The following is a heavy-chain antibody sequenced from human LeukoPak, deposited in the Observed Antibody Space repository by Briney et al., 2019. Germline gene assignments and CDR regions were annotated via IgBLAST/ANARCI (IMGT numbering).Heavy chain of an antibody. J-gene: IGHJ6*03. CDR2: IYTSGST. D-gene: IGHD2-2*01. CDR3: ASRNTVVPAADYYYYMDV. Sequence: NPSETLSLTCTVSGGSISSGSYYWSWIRQPAGKGLEWIGRIYTSGSTNYNPSLKSRVTISVDTSKNQFSLKLSPVTAADTAVHYCASRNTVVPAADYYYYMDVWGQGTTVTVSS. V-gene: IGHV4-61*02. CDR1: GGSISSGSYY.